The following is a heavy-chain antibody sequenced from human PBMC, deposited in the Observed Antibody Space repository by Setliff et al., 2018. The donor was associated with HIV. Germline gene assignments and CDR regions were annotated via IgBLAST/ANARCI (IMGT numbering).Heavy chain of an antibody. CDR3: ARDRITMVRGVISGGFDY. J-gene: IGHJ4*02. CDR2: INAGNGNT. Sequence: ASVKVSCKASGYTFTSYAMHWVRQAPGQRLEWMGWINAGNGNTKYSQKFQGRVTITRDTSASTAYMELSSLRSEDTAVYYCARDRITMVRGVISGGFDYCGQGTLVTVSS. V-gene: IGHV1-3*01. D-gene: IGHD3-10*01. CDR1: GYTFTSYA.